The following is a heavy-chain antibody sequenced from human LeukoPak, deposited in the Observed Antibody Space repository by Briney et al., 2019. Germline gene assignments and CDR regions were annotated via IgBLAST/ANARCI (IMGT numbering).Heavy chain of an antibody. J-gene: IGHJ4*02. Sequence: GASVKVSCKASGYTFTSYGISWVRQAPGQGLEWMGWISAYNGNTNYAQKLQGRVTMTTDTSTSTAYMELRSLRSDDTAVYYCATYRSFDWLSGPLPLDWGQGTLVTVSS. CDR1: GYTFTSYG. CDR2: ISAYNGNT. CDR3: ATYRSFDWLSGPLPLD. D-gene: IGHD3-9*01. V-gene: IGHV1-18*01.